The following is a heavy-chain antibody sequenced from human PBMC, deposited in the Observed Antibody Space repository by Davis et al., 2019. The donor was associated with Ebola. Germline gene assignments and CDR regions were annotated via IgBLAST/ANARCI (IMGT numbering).Heavy chain of an antibody. Sequence: MPSETLSLTCTVSGGSVSSGSYYWSWIRQPPGKGLEWIGYFYYSGRTNYNPSLKSRVTISVDTSKNQLSLKLSSVTAADTAVYYCAGLLEWLSNMDVWGQGTTVTVSS. CDR1: GGSVSSGSYY. D-gene: IGHD3-3*01. CDR2: FYYSGRT. CDR3: AGLLEWLSNMDV. J-gene: IGHJ6*02. V-gene: IGHV4-61*01.